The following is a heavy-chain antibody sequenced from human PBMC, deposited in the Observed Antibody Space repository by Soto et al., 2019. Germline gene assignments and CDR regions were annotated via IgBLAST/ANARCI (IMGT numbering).Heavy chain of an antibody. CDR3: ARKVGYYDFWSGYDYYYYMDV. J-gene: IGHJ6*03. CDR1: GGSISSYY. D-gene: IGHD3-3*01. V-gene: IGHV4-59*01. CDR2: IYYSGST. Sequence: QVQLQESGPGLVKPSETLSLTCTVSGGSISSYYWSWIRQPPGKGLEWIGYIYYSGSTNYNPSLKSRVTISVDTSKNQFSLKLSSVNAADTAVYYCARKVGYYDFWSGYDYYYYMDVWGKGTTVTVSS.